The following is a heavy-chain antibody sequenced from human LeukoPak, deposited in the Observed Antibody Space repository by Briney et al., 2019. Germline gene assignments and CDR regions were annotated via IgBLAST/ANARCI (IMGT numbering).Heavy chain of an antibody. Sequence: SETLSLTCTVSGGSISSYYWSWIRQPPGKGLEWIGHIYYSGSTNYNPSLKSRVTISVDTSKNPFSLKVGSVTAADTAVYYCARDQYGSGSWGYFDYWGQGILVIVSS. V-gene: IGHV4-59*01. J-gene: IGHJ4*02. CDR1: GGSISSYY. D-gene: IGHD3-10*01. CDR3: ARDQYGSGSWGYFDY. CDR2: IYYSGST.